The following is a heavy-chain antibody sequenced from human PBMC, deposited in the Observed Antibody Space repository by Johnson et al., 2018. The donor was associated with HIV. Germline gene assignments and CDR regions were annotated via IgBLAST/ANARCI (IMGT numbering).Heavy chain of an antibody. J-gene: IGHJ3*02. CDR1: GFTFSSYD. CDR2: IGTAGDT. Sequence: VQLVESGGGLVQPGGSLRLSCAASGFTFSSYDMHWVRQATGKGLEWVSAIGTAGDTYYPGSVKGRFTISRENAKNSLYLQMNSLRAEDTALYYCARVRTIFGVVPSLLGAFDIWGQGTMVTVSS. CDR3: ARVRTIFGVVPSLLGAFDI. D-gene: IGHD3-3*01. V-gene: IGHV3-13*01.